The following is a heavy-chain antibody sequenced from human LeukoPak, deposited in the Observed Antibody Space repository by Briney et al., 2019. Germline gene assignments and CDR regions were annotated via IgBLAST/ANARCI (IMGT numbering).Heavy chain of an antibody. J-gene: IGHJ4*02. V-gene: IGHV3-7*01. CDR3: ARVPHAVFGEFLDY. Sequence: GGSLRLSCVASGVSFSRFWMSWVRQAPGKGLEWVANIKPDGSEKHYAGSMKGRFTISRDNAKNSLYLQMNSLRAEDTAVYYCARVPHAVFGEFLDYWGQGTLVTVSS. CDR1: GVSFSRFW. D-gene: IGHD3-3*01. CDR2: IKPDGSEK.